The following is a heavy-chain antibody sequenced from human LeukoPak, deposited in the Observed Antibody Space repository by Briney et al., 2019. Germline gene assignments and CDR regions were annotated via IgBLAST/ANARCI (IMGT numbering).Heavy chain of an antibody. CDR3: TRHPAVVTHLDY. D-gene: IGHD2-21*02. CDR1: GYTXTGYY. V-gene: IGHV1-2*02. CDR2: ISPNSGGT. Sequence: ASVKVSCKASGYTXTGYYIHWVRQAPGQGLEWMGCISPNSGGTNYAQDFQGRVTMTRDTSISTAYMELSRLRSDDTAVYYCTRHPAVVTHLDYWGQGTLVTVSS. J-gene: IGHJ4*02.